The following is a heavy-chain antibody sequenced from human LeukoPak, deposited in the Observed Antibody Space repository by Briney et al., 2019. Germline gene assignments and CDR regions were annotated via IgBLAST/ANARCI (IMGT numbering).Heavy chain of an antibody. D-gene: IGHD1-26*01. CDR1: GGSFSGYY. Sequence: PSETLSLTCAVYGGSFSGYYWSWIRQPPGKGLEWIGEINHSGSTNYNPSLKSRVTISVDTSKNQFSLKLSSVTAADTAVYYCAAGSYWTFDIWGQGTMVTVSS. J-gene: IGHJ3*02. CDR3: AAGSYWTFDI. V-gene: IGHV4-34*01. CDR2: INHSGST.